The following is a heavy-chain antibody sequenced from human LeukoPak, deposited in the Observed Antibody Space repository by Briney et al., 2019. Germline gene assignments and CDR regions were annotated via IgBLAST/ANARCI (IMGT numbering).Heavy chain of an antibody. CDR3: ARVEYYYGSGSLVFDY. V-gene: IGHV3-23*01. J-gene: IGHJ4*02. Sequence: GGSLRLSRAASGFTFSSYAMSWVRQAPGKGLEWVSAISGSGGSTYYADSVKGRFTISRDNSKNTLYLQMNSLRAEDTAVYYCARVEYYYGSGSLVFDYWGQGTLVTVSS. D-gene: IGHD3-10*01. CDR2: ISGSGGST. CDR1: GFTFSSYA.